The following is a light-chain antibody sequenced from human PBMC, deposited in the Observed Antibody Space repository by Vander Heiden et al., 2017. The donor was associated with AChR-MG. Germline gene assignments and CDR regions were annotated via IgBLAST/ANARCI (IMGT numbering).Light chain of an antibody. CDR2: MNN. CDR3: AAWDDSLNGWV. CDR1: SSNIGSNT. Sequence: QSVVTQPPSTSGTPGQRVTISCSGSSSNIGSNTVNWYQQLPGTAPKLLIYMNNQRPSGVPDRFSGSKSGTSASLAISGLQSEDEADYYGAAWDDSLNGWVFGGGTKLTVL. V-gene: IGLV1-44*01. J-gene: IGLJ3*02.